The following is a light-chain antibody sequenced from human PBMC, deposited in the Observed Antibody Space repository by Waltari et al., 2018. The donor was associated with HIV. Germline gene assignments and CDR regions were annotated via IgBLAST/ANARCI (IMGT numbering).Light chain of an antibody. CDR2: EVR. Sequence: QSALTQPATVSGSPGQSITISCTGGSNDVGGYNYVSWYQHLPGKAPKRIIYEVRNRPSGVSNRFSGSKSGNTASLTISGLQAEDEADYYCTSYASSSSLLFGGGTKLTVL. V-gene: IGLV2-14*01. CDR1: SNDVGGYNY. J-gene: IGLJ2*01. CDR3: TSYASSSSLL.